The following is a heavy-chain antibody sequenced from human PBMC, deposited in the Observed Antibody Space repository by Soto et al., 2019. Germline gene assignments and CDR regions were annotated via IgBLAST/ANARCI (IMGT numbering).Heavy chain of an antibody. CDR3: ARFYSSSIYYYYYYMDV. D-gene: IGHD6-6*01. J-gene: IGHJ6*03. V-gene: IGHV4-59*01. CDR1: GCSISSYY. CDR2: IYYSGST. Sequence: PSETLSLTCTLPGCSISSYYWSWIRQPPGKGLEWIGYIYYSGSTNYNPSLKSRVTISVDTSKNQFSLKLSSVTAAETAVYYCARFYSSSIYYYYYYMDVWGKGTTVTVSS.